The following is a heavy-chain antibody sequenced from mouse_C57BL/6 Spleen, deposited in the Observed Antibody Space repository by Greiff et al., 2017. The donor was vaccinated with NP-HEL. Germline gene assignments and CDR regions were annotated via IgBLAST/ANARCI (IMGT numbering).Heavy chain of an antibody. J-gene: IGHJ1*03. V-gene: IGHV1-53*01. Sequence: QVQLQQPGTELVKPGASVKLSCKASGYTFTSYWMHWVKQRPGQGLEWIGNINPSNGGTNYNEKFKSKATLTVDKASSTAYMQLSSLTSEDSAVYYCARSLYGYDAGDVSFDVWGTGTTVTVSS. CDR3: ARSLYGYDAGDVSFDV. D-gene: IGHD2-2*01. CDR1: GYTFTSYW. CDR2: INPSNGGT.